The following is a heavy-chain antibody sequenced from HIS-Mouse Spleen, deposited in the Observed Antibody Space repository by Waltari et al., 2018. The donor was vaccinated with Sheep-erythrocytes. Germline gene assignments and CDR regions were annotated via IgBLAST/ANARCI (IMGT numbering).Heavy chain of an antibody. CDR1: GGTFSSYA. Sequence: QVQLVQSGAEVKKPGSSVKVSCKASGGTFSSYAISWVRQAPGQGLEWMGRIIPILGIANYAQKFQGRVTITADKSTSTAYMELSSQGSEDTAVYYCARDATVTTVYFDYWGQGTLVTVSS. V-gene: IGHV1-69*04. CDR3: ARDATVTTVYFDY. D-gene: IGHD4-4*01. CDR2: IIPILGIA. J-gene: IGHJ4*02.